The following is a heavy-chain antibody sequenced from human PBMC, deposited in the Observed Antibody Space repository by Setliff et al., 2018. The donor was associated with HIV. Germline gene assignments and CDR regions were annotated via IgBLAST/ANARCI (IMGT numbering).Heavy chain of an antibody. D-gene: IGHD3-22*01. V-gene: IGHV4-61*02. J-gene: IGHJ3*02. Sequence: SETLSLTCTVSGGSISSGSHYWSWIRQPAGKGLEWIGRLDTSGSTNYNPSLKRRVAISVDTSKNQFSVKLSSVSAADTAVYYCAREKTVDYYDSIDASYIWGQGTMVTVSS. CDR3: AREKTVDYYDSIDASYI. CDR2: LDTSGST. CDR1: GGSISSGSHY.